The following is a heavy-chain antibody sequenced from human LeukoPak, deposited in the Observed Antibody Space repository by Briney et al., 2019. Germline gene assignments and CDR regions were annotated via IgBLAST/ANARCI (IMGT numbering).Heavy chain of an antibody. CDR3: ARDKTEQWLVLEAFDI. V-gene: IGHV3-21*01. CDR1: GFTFSSYS. J-gene: IGHJ3*02. D-gene: IGHD6-19*01. CDR2: ISATSSYI. Sequence: GGSLRLSCAASGFTFSSYSMNWVRQTPGKGLEWVSSISATSSYIYYADSARGRFTISRDNAKNSLYQQMNSLRAEDTAVYYCARDKTEQWLVLEAFDIWGQGTVVTVS.